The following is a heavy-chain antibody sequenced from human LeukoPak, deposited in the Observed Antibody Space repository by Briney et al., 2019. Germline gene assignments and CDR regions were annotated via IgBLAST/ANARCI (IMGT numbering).Heavy chain of an antibody. Sequence: ASVKVSCKASGYTFTSYAMHWVRQAPGQRLEWMGWINAGNGNTKYSQKFQGRVTITRDTSASTAYMELSSLRSEDTAVYYCARVGSETYYYDSSGYPYWGQGTLVTVSS. CDR2: INAGNGNT. CDR1: GYTFTSYA. D-gene: IGHD3-22*01. CDR3: ARVGSETYYYDSSGYPY. V-gene: IGHV1-3*01. J-gene: IGHJ4*02.